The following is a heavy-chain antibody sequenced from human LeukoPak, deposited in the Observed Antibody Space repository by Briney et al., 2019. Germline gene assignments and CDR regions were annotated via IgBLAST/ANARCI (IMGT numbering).Heavy chain of an antibody. Sequence: SETLSLTCAVYGGSFSGYYWSWIRQPPGKGLEWIGYIYHSGSTYYNPSLKSRVTISVDRSKNQFSLNLSSVTAADTAIYYCASAERIAAAGYPYFGYWGQGALVTVSS. J-gene: IGHJ4*02. V-gene: IGHV4-34*01. CDR2: IYHSGST. CDR1: GGSFSGYY. D-gene: IGHD6-13*01. CDR3: ASAERIAAAGYPYFGY.